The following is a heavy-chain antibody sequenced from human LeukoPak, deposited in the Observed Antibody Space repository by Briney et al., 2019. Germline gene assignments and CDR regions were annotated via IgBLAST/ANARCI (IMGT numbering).Heavy chain of an antibody. CDR1: GVSITGDEDF. Sequence: SETLSLTCSVSGVSITGDEDFWTWIRQPPGKGLELIGYVHHSGNRYYDSSLGSRLTISVDRSKNQFSLKLTAVTGADTAVYYCARNGCSSSTCKTEWGQGTLVIVSS. D-gene: IGHD2-2*01. J-gene: IGHJ4*02. V-gene: IGHV4-30-2*01. CDR3: ARNGCSSSTCKTE. CDR2: VHHSGNR.